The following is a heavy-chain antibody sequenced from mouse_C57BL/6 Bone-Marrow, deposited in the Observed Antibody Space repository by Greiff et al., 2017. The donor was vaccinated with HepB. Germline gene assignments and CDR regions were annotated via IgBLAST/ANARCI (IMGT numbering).Heavy chain of an antibody. CDR1: GYTFTSYW. J-gene: IGHJ3*01. D-gene: IGHD3-2*02. V-gene: IGHV1-55*01. Sequence: VQLRQPGAELVKPGASVKMSCKASGYTFTSYWITWVKQRPGQGLEWIGDIYPGSGSTNYNEKFKSKATLTVDTSSSTAYMQLSSLTSEDSAVYYCARSRAAQASWFAYWGQGTLVTVSA. CDR3: ARSRAAQASWFAY. CDR2: IYPGSGST.